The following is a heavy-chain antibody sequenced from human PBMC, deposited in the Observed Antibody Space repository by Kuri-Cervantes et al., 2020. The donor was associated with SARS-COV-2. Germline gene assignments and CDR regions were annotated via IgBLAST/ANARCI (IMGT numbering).Heavy chain of an antibody. V-gene: IGHV4-61*02. CDR2: LYTSGST. D-gene: IGHD3-16*01. Sequence: SETLSLTCTVSGGSISSGSYYWTWIRQPAGKGLEWIGRLYTSGSTNYNPSLKSRVTISVDTSKNQFSLKLSSVTAADTAVYYCARGRSFVGNWGQGTLVTVSS. J-gene: IGHJ4*02. CDR3: ARGRSFVGN. CDR1: GGSISSGSYY.